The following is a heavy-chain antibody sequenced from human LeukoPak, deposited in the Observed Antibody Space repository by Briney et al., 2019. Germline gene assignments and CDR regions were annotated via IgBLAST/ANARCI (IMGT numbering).Heavy chain of an antibody. D-gene: IGHD3-22*01. CDR1: GFTFSSYA. Sequence: GGSLRLSCAASGFTFSSYAMSWVRQAPGKGLEWVSAISGSGGSTYYADSVKGRFTISRDNSKNTLYLQMNSLRAEDTAVYYCADDSSGYYYAPSYYFDYWGQGTLVTVSS. CDR2: ISGSGGST. CDR3: ADDSSGYYYAPSYYFDY. J-gene: IGHJ4*02. V-gene: IGHV3-23*01.